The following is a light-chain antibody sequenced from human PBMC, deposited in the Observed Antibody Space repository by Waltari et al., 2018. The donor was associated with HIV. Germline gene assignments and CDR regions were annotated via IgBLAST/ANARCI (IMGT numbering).Light chain of an antibody. CDR2: DVN. V-gene: IGLV2-14*03. J-gene: IGLJ1*01. Sequence: PASVSGSPGQSIVMSCSGSDRDIGRYNYVSWYQQFPGKAPKLIIFDVNKRPSGVSPRFSGSKSATTAALNISGLQIDDEADYFCSSYSSTSTLYVFGTGTTVTVL. CDR3: SSYSSTSTLYV. CDR1: DRDIGRYNY.